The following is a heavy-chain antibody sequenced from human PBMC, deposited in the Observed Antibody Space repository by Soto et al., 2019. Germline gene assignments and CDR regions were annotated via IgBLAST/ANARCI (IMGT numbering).Heavy chain of an antibody. CDR1: GGSFSGYY. Sequence: QLQLQQWGAGLLKSSETLSLTCAIYGGSFSGYYWSWIRQPPGKGLEWIGEIHHGGSTNYNPSLKTRVTISGDTSKTQFSLNLTSVTAADTAVYYCARGEAYGNYQASWGQGTLVTVTS. J-gene: IGHJ4*02. CDR2: IHHGGST. V-gene: IGHV4-34*01. CDR3: ARGEAYGNYQAS. D-gene: IGHD4-17*01.